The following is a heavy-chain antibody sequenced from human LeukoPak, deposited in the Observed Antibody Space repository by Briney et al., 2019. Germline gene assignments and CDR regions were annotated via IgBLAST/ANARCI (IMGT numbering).Heavy chain of an antibody. Sequence: ASVNVSCKASGYTFTRYYMNWVRQATGQGLEWMGWMNPNSENTGYAQKFQGRVTITRNTSITTAYMELSSLTSEHTAVYYCARGSGSYYSVDYWGQGTLVTVSS. CDR1: GYTFTRYY. CDR2: MNPNSENT. CDR3: ARGSGSYYSVDY. D-gene: IGHD1-26*01. J-gene: IGHJ4*02. V-gene: IGHV1-8*03.